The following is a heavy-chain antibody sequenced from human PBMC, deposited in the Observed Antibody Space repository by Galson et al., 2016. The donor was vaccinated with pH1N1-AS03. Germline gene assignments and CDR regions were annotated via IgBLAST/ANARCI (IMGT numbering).Heavy chain of an antibody. J-gene: IGHJ4*02. CDR1: GYSISSGYY. D-gene: IGHD3-3*01. CDR3: ARVGKYFDFWSGYSDFDY. Sequence: SLTCAVSGYSISSGYYWGRIRQPPGKGLEWIGSIYHSGSTYYNPSLMSRVTISVDTSKNRFSLKVTSVTAADTAVYYFARVGKYFDFWSGYSDFDYWGQGTLVTVSP. V-gene: IGHV4-38-2*01. CDR2: IYHSGST.